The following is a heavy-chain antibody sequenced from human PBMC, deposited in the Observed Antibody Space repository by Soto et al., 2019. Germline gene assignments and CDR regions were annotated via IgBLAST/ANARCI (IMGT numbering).Heavy chain of an antibody. J-gene: IGHJ3*02. CDR1: GFTFSSYA. V-gene: IGHV3-30-3*01. Sequence: LRLSCAASGFTFSSYAMHWVRQAPGKGLEWVAVISYDGSNKYYADSVKGRFTISRDNSKNTLYLQMNSLRAEDTAVYYCARDWSDGSGSYYPGAFDIWGQGTMVTVSS. CDR3: ARDWSDGSGSYYPGAFDI. CDR2: ISYDGSNK. D-gene: IGHD3-10*01.